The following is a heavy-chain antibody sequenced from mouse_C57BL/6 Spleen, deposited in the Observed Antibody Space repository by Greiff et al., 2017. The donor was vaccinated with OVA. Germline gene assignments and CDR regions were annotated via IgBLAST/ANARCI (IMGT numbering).Heavy chain of an antibody. J-gene: IGHJ1*03. V-gene: IGHV1-55*01. CDR3: ASLGREYVDV. D-gene: IGHD4-1*01. CDR2: IYPGSGST. CDR1: GYTFTSYW. Sequence: QVQLQQSGAELVKPGASVKMSCKASGYTFTSYWITWVKQRPGQGLAWIGDIYPGSGSTNYNEKFKSKATLTVDTSSSTAYMQLSSLTSEDSAVYYCASLGREYVDVWGTGTTVTVSS.